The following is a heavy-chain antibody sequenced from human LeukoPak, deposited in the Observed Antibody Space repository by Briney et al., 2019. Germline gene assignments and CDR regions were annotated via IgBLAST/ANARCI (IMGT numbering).Heavy chain of an antibody. CDR3: AREGIAAAGTRNWFDP. CDR1: GYTFTGYY. CDR2: INPNSGGT. J-gene: IGHJ5*02. D-gene: IGHD6-13*01. Sequence: GASVKVSCKASGYTFTGYYMHWVRQAPGQGLEWMGWINPNSGGTNYAQKFQGRVTMTGDTSISTAYMELSRLRSDDTAVYYCAREGIAAAGTRNWFDPWGQGTLVTVSS. V-gene: IGHV1-2*02.